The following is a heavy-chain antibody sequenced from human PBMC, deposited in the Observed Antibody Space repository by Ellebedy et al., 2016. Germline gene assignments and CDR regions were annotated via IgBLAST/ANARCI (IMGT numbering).Heavy chain of an antibody. Sequence: GESLKISXAASGFTLSNYWMNWVRQAPGKGLEWVGRTRNKAKSYTTVYAASVKGRFTISRDDSKNSLYLQMNSLKTEDTAVYYCARVVTSATGNVDYWGQGTLVTVSS. CDR2: TRNKAKSYTT. J-gene: IGHJ4*02. CDR3: ARVVTSATGNVDY. D-gene: IGHD6-13*01. CDR1: GFTLSNYW. V-gene: IGHV3-72*01.